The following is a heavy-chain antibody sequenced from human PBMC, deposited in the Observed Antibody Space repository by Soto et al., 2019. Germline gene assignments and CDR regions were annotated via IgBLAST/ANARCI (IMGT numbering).Heavy chain of an antibody. CDR2: TSGSGGST. CDR1: GFTFSSYA. D-gene: IGHD6-6*01. Sequence: EVQLLESGGGLVRPGGSLRLSCAASGFTFSSYAMSWVRQAPGKGLEWVSATSGSGGSTYYADSVKGRFTISRDNSKNTLYLEMNSLRAEDTAVYYRAKALTYSSWDYWGQGTLVTVSS. CDR3: AKALTYSSWDY. V-gene: IGHV3-23*01. J-gene: IGHJ4*02.